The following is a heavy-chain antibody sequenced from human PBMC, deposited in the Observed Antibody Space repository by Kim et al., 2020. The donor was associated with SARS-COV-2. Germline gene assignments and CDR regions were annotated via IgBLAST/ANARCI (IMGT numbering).Heavy chain of an antibody. V-gene: IGHV3-21*01. Sequence: RHYADSVKGRFTIARDNVKNSLYLQTNRLRVEDTAVYYCERGGITIYANRWGQGTLVTVSS. CDR2: R. D-gene: IGHD3-9*01. CDR3: ERGGITIYANR. J-gene: IGHJ4*02.